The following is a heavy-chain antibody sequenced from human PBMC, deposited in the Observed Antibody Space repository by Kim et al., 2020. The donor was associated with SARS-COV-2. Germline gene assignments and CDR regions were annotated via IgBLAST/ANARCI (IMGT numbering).Heavy chain of an antibody. V-gene: IGHV3-53*04. CDR3: ARGADAFDI. CDR2: GST. J-gene: IGHJ3*02. Sequence: GSTYYADSVKGRLTISRHNSKNTLYLQMNSLRAEDTAVYYCARGADAFDIWGQGTMVTVSS.